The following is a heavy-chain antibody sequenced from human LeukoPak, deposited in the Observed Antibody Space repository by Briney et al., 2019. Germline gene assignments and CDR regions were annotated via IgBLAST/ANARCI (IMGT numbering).Heavy chain of an antibody. CDR2: ISGSGSTI. V-gene: IGHV3-48*03. J-gene: IGHJ4*02. D-gene: IGHD1-1*01. Sequence: GGSLRPSCAASGFTFSSYEMNWVRQAPGKGLEWVSYISGSGSTIFYADSVKGRFTISRDNAKNSLYLQMNSLRVEDTAVYYCAREYPDNRDGRGYWGQGTLVTVSS. CDR3: AREYPDNRDGRGY. CDR1: GFTFSSYE.